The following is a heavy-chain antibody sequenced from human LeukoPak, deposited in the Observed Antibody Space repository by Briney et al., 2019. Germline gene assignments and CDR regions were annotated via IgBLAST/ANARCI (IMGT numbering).Heavy chain of an antibody. CDR3: ARAYYYDSHTTSYYFDY. CDR2: FDPEDGET. D-gene: IGHD3-22*01. Sequence: ASVKVSCKVSGYTLTELSMHWVRQAPGKGLEWMGGFDPEDGETIYAQKFQGRVTMTEDTSTDTAYMELSSLRSEDTAVYYCARAYYYDSHTTSYYFDYWGQGTLVTVSS. CDR1: GYTLTELS. J-gene: IGHJ4*02. V-gene: IGHV1-24*01.